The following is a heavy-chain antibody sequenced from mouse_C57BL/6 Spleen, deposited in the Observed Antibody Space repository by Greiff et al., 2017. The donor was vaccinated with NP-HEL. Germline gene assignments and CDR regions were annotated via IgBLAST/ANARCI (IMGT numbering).Heavy chain of an antibody. V-gene: IGHV5-17*01. Sequence: EVKVEESGGGLVKPGGSLKLSCAASGFTFSDYGMHWVRQAPEKGLEWVAYISSGSSTIYYADTVKGRFTISRDNAKNTLFLQMTSLRSEDTAMYYCARPEWDYWGQGTTLTVSS. J-gene: IGHJ2*01. CDR1: GFTFSDYG. CDR2: ISSGSSTI. CDR3: ARPEWDY.